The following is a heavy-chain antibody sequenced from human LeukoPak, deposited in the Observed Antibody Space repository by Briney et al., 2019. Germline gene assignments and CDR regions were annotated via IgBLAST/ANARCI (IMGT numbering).Heavy chain of an antibody. Sequence: ASVKVSCKASGYTFTGYYMHWVQQAPGQGLEWMGWINPNSGGTNYAQKFQGWVTMTRDTSISTAYTELSRLRSDDTAVYYCAREFREGSSWYYNWFDPWGQGTLVTVSS. D-gene: IGHD6-13*01. CDR3: AREFREGSSWYYNWFDP. J-gene: IGHJ5*02. CDR1: GYTFTGYY. CDR2: INPNSGGT. V-gene: IGHV1-2*04.